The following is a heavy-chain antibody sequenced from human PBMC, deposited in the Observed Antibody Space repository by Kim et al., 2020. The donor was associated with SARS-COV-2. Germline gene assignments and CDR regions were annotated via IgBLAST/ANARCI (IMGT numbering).Heavy chain of an antibody. V-gene: IGHV3-74*01. CDR3: ARGMFRNGLDV. CDR2: INGDASST. Sequence: GGSLRLSCAASGFTFRSYWINWVRQAPGKGLVWVSRINGDASSTNYADSVKGRFTMSRDNAENTVYLQMNSLRGEDTAVYYCARGMFRNGLDVWGQGTTVTVSS. J-gene: IGHJ6*02. D-gene: IGHD1-1*01. CDR1: GFTFRSYW.